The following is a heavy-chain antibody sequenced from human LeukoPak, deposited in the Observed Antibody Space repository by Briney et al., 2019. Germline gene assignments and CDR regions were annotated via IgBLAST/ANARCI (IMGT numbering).Heavy chain of an antibody. CDR3: ARGYSYDPPDY. CDR2: IIPIFGTA. CDR1: GGTSSSYA. D-gene: IGHD5-18*01. Sequence: SVKVSCTASGGTSSSYAISWVRQAPGQGLEWMGGIIPIFGTANYAQKFQGRVTITTDESTSTAYMELSSLRSEDTAVYYCARGYSYDPPDYWGQGTLVTVSS. V-gene: IGHV1-69*05. J-gene: IGHJ4*02.